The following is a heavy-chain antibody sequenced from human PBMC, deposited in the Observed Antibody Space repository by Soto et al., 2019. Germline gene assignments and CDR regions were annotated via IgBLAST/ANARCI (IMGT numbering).Heavy chain of an antibody. J-gene: IGHJ4*02. V-gene: IGHV4-4*07. Sequence: SETLSLTCTVSGGSISSYYWSWIRQPAGKGLEWIGRIYTSGSTNYNPSLKSRVTMSVDTSKNQFSLKLSSVTAADTAVYYCARDEYYGSGSYPSSYYFDYWGQGTLVTVSS. CDR1: GGSISSYY. CDR2: IYTSGST. D-gene: IGHD3-10*01. CDR3: ARDEYYGSGSYPSSYYFDY.